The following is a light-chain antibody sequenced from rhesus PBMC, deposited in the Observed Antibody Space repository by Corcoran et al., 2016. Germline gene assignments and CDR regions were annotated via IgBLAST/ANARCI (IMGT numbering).Light chain of an antibody. CDR2: SAS. Sequence: DIQMTQSPSSLSASVGATVTITCRASQSFSSSLAWYQQKPGKAPKLLIYSASRLQSGVPSRFSGRQSRTDFPLTSSILQPEDIASYYCQQYYRYPFTFGPVTKLDIK. CDR1: QSFSSS. V-gene: IGKV1-46*01. CDR3: QQYYRYPFT. J-gene: IGKJ3*01.